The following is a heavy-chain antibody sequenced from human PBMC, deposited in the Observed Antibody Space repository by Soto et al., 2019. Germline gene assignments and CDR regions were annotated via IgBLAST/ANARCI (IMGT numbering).Heavy chain of an antibody. CDR1: GGSFSGYY. CDR2: INHSGST. CDR3: ARGLAGAYSYYYTDV. Sequence: QVQLQQWGAGLLKPSETLSLTCAVYGGSFSGYYWSWIRQPPGKGLEGIGEINHSGSTNYHPSLKCRFTISVDTSKNQFSLKLSSVTAADTAVYYCARGLAGAYSYYYTDVWGKGTTVTVSS. J-gene: IGHJ6*03. V-gene: IGHV4-34*01. D-gene: IGHD3-10*01.